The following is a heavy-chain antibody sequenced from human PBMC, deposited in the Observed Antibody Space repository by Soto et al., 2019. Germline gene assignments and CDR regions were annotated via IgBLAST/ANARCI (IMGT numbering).Heavy chain of an antibody. CDR2: ISAYNGNT. CDR3: ARDYELGYCSSTSCYSPDFDY. CDR1: GYTFTSYG. D-gene: IGHD2-2*01. Sequence: ASVKVACKASGYTFTSYGVSWVRKTPGQGLEWMGWISAYNGNTNYAQKLQGRVTMTTDTSTSTAYMELRSLRSDDTAVYYCARDYELGYCSSTSCYSPDFDYWGQGTLVTVSS. V-gene: IGHV1-18*01. J-gene: IGHJ4*02.